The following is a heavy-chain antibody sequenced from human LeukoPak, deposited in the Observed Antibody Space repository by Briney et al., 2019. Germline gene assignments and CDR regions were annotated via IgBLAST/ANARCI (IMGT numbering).Heavy chain of an antibody. J-gene: IGHJ4*02. CDR1: GYTFTSYY. CDR3: AREFSQYYDILTGPGGY. CDR2: INPSGGST. Sequence: GASVKVSCKASGYTFTSYYMHWVRQAPGQGLEWMGIINPSGGSTSYAQKFQGRVTMTRDTSTSTVYMELSSLRSEDTAVYYCAREFSQYYDILTGPGGYWGQGTLVTVSS. V-gene: IGHV1-46*01. D-gene: IGHD3-9*01.